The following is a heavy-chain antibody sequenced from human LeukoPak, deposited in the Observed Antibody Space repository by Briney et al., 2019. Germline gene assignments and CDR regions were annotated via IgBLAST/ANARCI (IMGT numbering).Heavy chain of an antibody. CDR2: IYYSGTT. D-gene: IGHD5-12*01. CDR3: ARAGNSGYDFDY. V-gene: IGHV4-31*03. J-gene: IGHJ4*02. Sequence: PSETLSLTCSVSGGSISTDFYFWTWIRQHPGKGLEWIGNIYYSGTTYYNPSLKSRVTISVDTSKNQFSLKLSSVTAADTAVYYCARAGNSGYDFDYWGQGTLVTVSS. CDR1: GGSISTDFYF.